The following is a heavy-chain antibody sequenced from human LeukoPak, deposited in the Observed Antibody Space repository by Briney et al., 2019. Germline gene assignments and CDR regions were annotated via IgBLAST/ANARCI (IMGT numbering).Heavy chain of an antibody. D-gene: IGHD3-9*01. J-gene: IGHJ3*02. CDR1: GSTFSSYW. CDR3: ARVYFDWSPNAFDI. V-gene: IGHV3-74*01. Sequence: TGGSLRLSCVASGSTFSSYWMHWVRQAPGKGLVWVSRINSDGSSTSYADSVKGRFTISRDNAKNTLYLQMNSLRAEDTAVYYCARVYFDWSPNAFDIWGQGTMVTVSS. CDR2: INSDGSST.